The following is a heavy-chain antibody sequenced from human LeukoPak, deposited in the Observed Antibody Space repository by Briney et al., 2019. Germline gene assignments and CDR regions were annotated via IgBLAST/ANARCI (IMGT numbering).Heavy chain of an antibody. CDR1: GFTFSSYG. CDR3: AKERELLWFGELTDLDY. CDR2: ISYDGSNK. V-gene: IGHV3-30*18. J-gene: IGHJ4*02. D-gene: IGHD3-10*01. Sequence: GGSLRLSCAAPGFTFSSYGMHWVRQAPGKGLEWVAVISYDGSNKYYADSVKGRFTISRDNSKNTLYLQMNSLRAEDTAVYYCAKERELLWFGELTDLDYWGQGTLVTVSS.